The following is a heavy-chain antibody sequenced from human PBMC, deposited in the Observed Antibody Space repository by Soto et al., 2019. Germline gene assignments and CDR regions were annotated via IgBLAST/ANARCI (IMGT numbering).Heavy chain of an antibody. Sequence: AVKVSCKASGFTFTSSAVQWVRQARGQRLEWIGWIVVGSGNTNYAQKFQERVTITRDMSTSTAYMELSSLRSEDTAVYYCAADYPPPYYDFWSGNGMDVWGQGTTVTVSS. CDR1: GFTFTSSA. CDR2: IVVGSGNT. D-gene: IGHD3-3*01. J-gene: IGHJ6*02. CDR3: AADYPPPYYDFWSGNGMDV. V-gene: IGHV1-58*01.